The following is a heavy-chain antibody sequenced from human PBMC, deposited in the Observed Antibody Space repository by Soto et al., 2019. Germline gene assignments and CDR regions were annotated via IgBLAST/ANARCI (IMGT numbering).Heavy chain of an antibody. CDR3: AEEIASAYFPRDS. Sequence: EVQLLESGGDVVQPGGSLRLSCAASGFTFSDYAVTWVRQAPGKGLEWVSTISGSAGSTYYPDAVRGRVTISRDNSQNTVYLQTSSLRAEDTAVYYCAEEIASAYFPRDSWGQGTLVTVSS. CDR1: GFTFSDYA. V-gene: IGHV3-23*01. J-gene: IGHJ4*02. CDR2: ISGSAGST. D-gene: IGHD2-21*01.